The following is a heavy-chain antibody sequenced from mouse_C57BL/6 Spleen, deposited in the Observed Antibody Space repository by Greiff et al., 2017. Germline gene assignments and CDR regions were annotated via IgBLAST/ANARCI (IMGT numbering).Heavy chain of an antibody. CDR3: ARAGTGDYFDY. CDR2: IYPGSGNT. J-gene: IGHJ2*01. CDR1: GYTFTSYG. Sequence: QVQLQQSGAELARPGASVKLSCKASGYTFTSYGISWVKQRTGQGLEWIGEIYPGSGNTYYNEKFKGKATLTADKSSSTAYMELRSLTSEDSAVYFCARAGTGDYFDYWGQGTTLTVSS. D-gene: IGHD4-1*01. V-gene: IGHV1-81*01.